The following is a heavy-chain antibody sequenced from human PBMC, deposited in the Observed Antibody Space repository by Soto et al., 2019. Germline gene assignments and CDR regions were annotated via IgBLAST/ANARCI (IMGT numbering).Heavy chain of an antibody. Sequence: QVQVVESGGGVVQPGRSLRLSCAASGFVFSNYGMHWVRQAPGKGLEWVAVISNDGNDEYYIDSVKGRFTISRDNSKNTLYLQMNTLNTEDTALYECAKDIHSWRTRLGADYWGHGNRVTVSP. CDR1: GFVFSNYG. V-gene: IGHV3-30*18. CDR3: AKDIHSWRTRLGADY. D-gene: IGHD3-16*01. J-gene: IGHJ4*01. CDR2: ISNDGNDE.